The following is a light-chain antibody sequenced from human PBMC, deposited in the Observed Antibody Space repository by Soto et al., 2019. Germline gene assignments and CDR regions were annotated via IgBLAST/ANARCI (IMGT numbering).Light chain of an antibody. CDR1: RSNIGTYA. J-gene: IGLJ2*01. CDR3: AAWDDSLSAVV. V-gene: IGLV1-44*01. CDR2: RNH. Sequence: QSVLTQSPSASATPGQRVTISCSGSRSNIGTYAVHWYQQLPGTAPTLLIFRNHQRPSGGPDRFSGSKSGASASLAISGPQSEDEADYYCAAWDDSLSAVVFGGGTKLTVL.